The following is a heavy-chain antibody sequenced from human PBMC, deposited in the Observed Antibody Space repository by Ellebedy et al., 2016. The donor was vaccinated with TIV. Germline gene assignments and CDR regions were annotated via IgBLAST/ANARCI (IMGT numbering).Heavy chain of an antibody. D-gene: IGHD4-11*01. V-gene: IGHV3-23*01. CDR3: AKDCATPYSNYGGYDY. CDR1: GFTFNDYY. CDR2: ISDSGGST. Sequence: GGSLRLSCAASGFTFNDYYMSWIRQAPGKGLEWVSAISDSGGSTYYADSVKGRFTISRDNSKNTLFLQMNSLRAEDTAVDYCAKDCATPYSNYGGYDYWGQGTLVTVSS. J-gene: IGHJ4*02.